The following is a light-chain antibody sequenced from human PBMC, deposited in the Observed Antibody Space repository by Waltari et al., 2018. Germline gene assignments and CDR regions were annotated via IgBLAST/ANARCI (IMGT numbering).Light chain of an antibody. CDR3: QQYDALPYT. CDR1: QDISNY. CDR2: DVS. Sequence: DIQMTQSPSSLSPSVGDRVTITCQASQDISNYLNWYQQRPGKAPKLLIYDVSNLEPGVPSRFSGSDSGTHFTFTISSLQPEDVATYYCQQYDALPYTFGQGTKLEIK. V-gene: IGKV1-33*01. J-gene: IGKJ2*01.